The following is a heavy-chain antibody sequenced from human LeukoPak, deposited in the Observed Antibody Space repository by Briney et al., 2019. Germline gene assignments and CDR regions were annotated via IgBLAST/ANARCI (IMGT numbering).Heavy chain of an antibody. CDR2: IYSGGST. CDR3: ARAATGYCSGGSCYG. Sequence: GGSLRLSCAASGFTVSSNYMSWVRQAPGKGLEWVSVIYSGGSTYYADSVKGRFTISRDNSKNTLYLQMNSLRAEDTAVYYCARAATGYCSGGSCYGWGQGTMVTVSS. J-gene: IGHJ3*01. D-gene: IGHD2-15*01. V-gene: IGHV3-66*01. CDR1: GFTVSSNY.